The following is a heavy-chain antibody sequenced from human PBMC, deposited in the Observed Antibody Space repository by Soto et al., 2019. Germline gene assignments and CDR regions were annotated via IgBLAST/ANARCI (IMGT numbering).Heavy chain of an antibody. CDR2: IDQDGSAK. J-gene: IGHJ6*02. V-gene: IGHV3-7*01. Sequence: GGSLRLSCAASGLTFSSYWMSWVRQAPGKGLEWVADIDQDGSAKYYVDSAKGRFTVSRDNAKNSLYLQMNSLRADDTAVYYCARDRGYYGMDVWGQGTTVTVSS. CDR3: ARDRGYYGMDV. CDR1: GLTFSSYW.